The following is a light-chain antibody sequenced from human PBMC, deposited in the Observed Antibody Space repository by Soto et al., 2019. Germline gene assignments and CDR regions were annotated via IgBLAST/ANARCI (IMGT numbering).Light chain of an antibody. J-gene: IGLJ2*01. CDR1: SSNIGTGYD. Sequence: QSVLTQPPSVSGAPGQRVTISCTGSSSNIGTGYDVHWYQQLPGTAPKLLFYGNSNRPSGVPDRFSGSKSGTSASLAITGLQAEDEADYYCQSYDSNLSVVFGGGTKLTVL. CDR3: QSYDSNLSVV. V-gene: IGLV1-40*01. CDR2: GNS.